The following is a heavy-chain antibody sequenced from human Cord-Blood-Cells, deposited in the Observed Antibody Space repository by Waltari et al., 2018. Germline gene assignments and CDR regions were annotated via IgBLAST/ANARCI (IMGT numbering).Heavy chain of an antibody. CDR2: MKPNSGKT. V-gene: IGHV1-8*02. CDR3: ARGDFWSGYYFDY. Sequence: QVQLVQSGAEVQKPGASVKVSCKASGYTFTSSDINWVRQAPGQGLEWMGWMKPNSGKTVYAQKCQGRVTMTTTTSISTAYMELSGLRSEDTAVYYCARGDFWSGYYFDYWGQGTLVTVSS. D-gene: IGHD3-3*01. CDR1: GYTFTSSD. J-gene: IGHJ4*02.